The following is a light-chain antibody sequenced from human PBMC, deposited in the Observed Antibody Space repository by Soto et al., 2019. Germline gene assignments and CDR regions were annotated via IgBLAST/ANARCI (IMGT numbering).Light chain of an antibody. CDR3: QQYGSSPPSLYT. V-gene: IGKV3-20*01. Sequence: EIVWTQSPGTLSLSPGERATLSCRASQSVSSSYLAWYQQKPGQAPRLLIYGASSSATGIPDRFSGSGSGTDFTLTISRLEPEDFAVYYWQQYGSSPPSLYTFGQGTKLEIK. CDR1: QSVSSSY. CDR2: GAS. J-gene: IGKJ2*01.